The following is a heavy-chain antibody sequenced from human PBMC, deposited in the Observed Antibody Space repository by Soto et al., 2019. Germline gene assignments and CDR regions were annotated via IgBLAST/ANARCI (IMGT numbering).Heavy chain of an antibody. V-gene: IGHV4-34*01. Sequence: SETLSLTCAVYGGSFSGYYWTWIRQPPGTGLEWIGEINHSGSTNYNPSLKSRVTISVDTSKNQFSLKLTSVTAADTAVYYCARDKITGLFDYWGQGTLLTISS. CDR3: ARDKITGLFDY. CDR2: INHSGST. CDR1: GGSFSGYY. J-gene: IGHJ4*02. D-gene: IGHD2-8*02.